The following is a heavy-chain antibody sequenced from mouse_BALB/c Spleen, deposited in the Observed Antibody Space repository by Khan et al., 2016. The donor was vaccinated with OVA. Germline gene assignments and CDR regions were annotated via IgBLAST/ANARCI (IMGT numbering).Heavy chain of an antibody. J-gene: IGHJ2*01. CDR3: ARGGQYVRRGGGDSDY. Sequence: QVQLMQSGPELVRPGESVKISCKGSGYTFTDYAMHWVQQSHAKSLEWIGVISIYYDNTNYNQKFKDKATMTVDKSSNTAYMQLAILTSEYSAIYCGARGGQYVRRGGGDSDYWGQGTTLTVSS. CDR1: GYTFTDYA. D-gene: IGHD2-14*01. V-gene: IGHV1S137*01. CDR2: ISIYYDNT.